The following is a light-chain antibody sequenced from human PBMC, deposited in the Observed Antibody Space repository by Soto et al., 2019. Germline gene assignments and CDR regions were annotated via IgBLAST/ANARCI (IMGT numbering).Light chain of an antibody. CDR1: QSVDSSF. CDR3: QQYVSSVT. J-gene: IGKJ1*01. V-gene: IGKV3-20*01. Sequence: EIVLTQSPGSLSLSPGERATLSCRASQSVDSSFFAWYQQKPGQAPRLLIYGASNRATGIPDRFSGRGSGTDCTLTISRLEHEEFAVYYCQQYVSSVTFGQGTKVESK. CDR2: GAS.